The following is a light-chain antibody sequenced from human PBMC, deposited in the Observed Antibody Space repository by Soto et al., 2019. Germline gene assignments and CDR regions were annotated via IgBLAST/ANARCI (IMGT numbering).Light chain of an antibody. Sequence: EIVLTQSPGTLSLSAGESATLLCRASHFVSSRNLAWYQQKPAQPPRLLIYGASIRAPGIPDRFSGSGSGTDFTLTITPLEPEDFAVYFCQQYGSSPITFVQGTRLEIK. V-gene: IGKV3-20*01. CDR3: QQYGSSPIT. CDR1: HFVSSRN. J-gene: IGKJ5*01. CDR2: GAS.